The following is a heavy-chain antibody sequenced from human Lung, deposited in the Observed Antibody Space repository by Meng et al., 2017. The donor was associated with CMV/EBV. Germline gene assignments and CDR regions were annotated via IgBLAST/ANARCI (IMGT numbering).Heavy chain of an antibody. J-gene: IGHJ4*02. V-gene: IGHV3-21*04. CDR3: ARHRYFFDT. D-gene: IGHD3-9*01. CDR2: ITTDSRYI. CDR1: GFTFNSYS. Sequence: GGSLRLSCAASGFTFNSYSMNWVRQAPGKGLEWISSITTDSRYIYYAASVTGRFTISRDNTKDSLYLQMDGLGADDTAVYFCARHRYFFDTWGQGTPVTVSS.